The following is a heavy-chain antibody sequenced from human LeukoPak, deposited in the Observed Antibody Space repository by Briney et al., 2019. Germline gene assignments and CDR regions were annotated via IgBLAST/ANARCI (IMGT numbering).Heavy chain of an antibody. CDR2: ITPFNGNT. CDR3: ARSKFTENAFDI. J-gene: IGHJ3*02. CDR1: GYTFTYRY. V-gene: IGHV1-45*02. Sequence: ASVKVSCKASGYTFTYRYLHWVRQAPGQALEWMGWITPFNGNTNYAQKFQDRVTITRDRSMSTAYMELSSLRSEDTAMYYCARSKFTENAFDIWGQGTMVTVSS.